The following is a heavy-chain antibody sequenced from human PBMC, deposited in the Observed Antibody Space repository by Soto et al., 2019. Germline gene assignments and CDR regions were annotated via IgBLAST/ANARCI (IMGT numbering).Heavy chain of an antibody. V-gene: IGHV4-34*01. CDR2: INHSGST. J-gene: IGHJ5*02. D-gene: IGHD2-15*01. Sequence: SETLSLTCAVYGGAFSGYYWSWIRQPPGKGLEWIGEINHSGSTNYNPSLKSRVTISVDTSKNQFSLKLSSVTAADTAVYYCARGRRIIVVVVAAGWFDPWGQGTLVTVSS. CDR1: GGAFSGYY. CDR3: ARGRRIIVVVVAAGWFDP.